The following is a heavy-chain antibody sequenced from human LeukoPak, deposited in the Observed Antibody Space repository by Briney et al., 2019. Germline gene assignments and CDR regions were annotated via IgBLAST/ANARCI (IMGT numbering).Heavy chain of an antibody. CDR3: ARGGGLDV. D-gene: IGHD3-16*01. CDR2: INHNGNVN. J-gene: IGHJ6*02. V-gene: IGHV3-7*03. Sequence: GGSLRLSCAVSGFSFNNYAMSWARQAPGKGLEWVASINHNGNVNYYVDSVKGRFTISRDNAKNSLYLQMSNLRAEDTAVYFCARGGGLDVWGQGATVTVSS. CDR1: GFSFNNYA.